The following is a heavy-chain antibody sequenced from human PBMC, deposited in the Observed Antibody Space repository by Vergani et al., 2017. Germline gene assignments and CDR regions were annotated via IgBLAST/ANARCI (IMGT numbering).Heavy chain of an antibody. D-gene: IGHD3-10*01. CDR2: MYHSGST. J-gene: IGHJ5*02. CDR1: GGSMSGYY. CDR3: GRVADFYGLGSRLLDL. Sequence: QVRLQESGPGLVKPSETLSLTCSVSGGSMSGYYWSWIRQPPGKELEWIGYMYHSGSTNYNPSLETRVTISGDTSKNQFSLKLNSVPAADTAVYYCGRVADFYGLGSRLLDLWGQGILVTVSS. V-gene: IGHV4-59*01.